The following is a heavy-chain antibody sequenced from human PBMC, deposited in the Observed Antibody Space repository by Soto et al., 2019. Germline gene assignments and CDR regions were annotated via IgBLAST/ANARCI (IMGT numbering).Heavy chain of an antibody. CDR1: GGSFSGYY. J-gene: IGHJ4*02. D-gene: IGHD5-12*01. CDR3: ARVGYSGTDLMGPNDY. CDR2: INHSGST. V-gene: IGHV4-34*01. Sequence: QVQLQQWGAGLLKSSETLSLTCAVYGGSFSGYYWSWIRQPPGKGLAWIGEINHSGSTNYNPALKSRVTISVDTSKNQFSLKLSSVTAADTAVYYCARVGYSGTDLMGPNDYWGQGTLVTVSS.